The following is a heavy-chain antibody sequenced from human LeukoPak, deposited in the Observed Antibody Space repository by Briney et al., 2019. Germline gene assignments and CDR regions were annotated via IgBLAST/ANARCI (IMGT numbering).Heavy chain of an antibody. CDR3: ARDRGGWPDY. D-gene: IGHD6-19*01. CDR1: GFTFNTYS. V-gene: IGHV3-21*01. J-gene: IGHJ4*02. Sequence: GGSLRLSCEASGFTFNTYSMNWARQAPGKGLEWVSSISSSSSYIYYADSVKGRFTISRDNAKNSLYLQLNSLRPEDTGLYYCARDRGGWPDYWGQGTLVTVSS. CDR2: ISSSSSYI.